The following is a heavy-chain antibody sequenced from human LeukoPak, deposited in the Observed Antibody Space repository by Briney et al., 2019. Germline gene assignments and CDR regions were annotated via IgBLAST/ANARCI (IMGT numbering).Heavy chain of an antibody. D-gene: IGHD3-22*01. CDR3: ARGSNYYYDSSGYLDY. CDR2: ISSSSSYI. CDR1: GFTFSSYS. Sequence: GGSLRLSCAASGFTFSSYSMNWVRQAPGKGLEWVSSISSSSSYIYYADSVKGRFTISRDNAKNSLYLQMNSLRAEDTAVYYCARGSNYYYDSSGYLDYWGQGTLVTVSS. J-gene: IGHJ4*02. V-gene: IGHV3-21*01.